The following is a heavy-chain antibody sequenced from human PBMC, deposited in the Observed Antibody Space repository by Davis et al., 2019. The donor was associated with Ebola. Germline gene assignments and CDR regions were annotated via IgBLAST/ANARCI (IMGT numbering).Heavy chain of an antibody. Sequence: GESLKISCAASGFTVSSNYMSWVRQAPGKGLEWVSVIYSGGSTYYADSVKGRFTISRDNSKNTLYLQMNSLRAEDTAVYYCAGYYGSGSYYRVSHYYYGMDVWGQGTTVTVSS. V-gene: IGHV3-53*01. CDR3: AGYYGSGSYYRVSHYYYGMDV. J-gene: IGHJ6*02. CDR1: GFTVSSNY. CDR2: IYSGGST. D-gene: IGHD3-10*01.